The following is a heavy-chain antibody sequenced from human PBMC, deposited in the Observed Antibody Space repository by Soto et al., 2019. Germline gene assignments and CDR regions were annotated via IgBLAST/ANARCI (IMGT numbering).Heavy chain of an antibody. CDR2: IYYSGST. J-gene: IGHJ4*02. CDR3: ARRYCSSTSCYSALEY. CDR1: GGSISSYY. V-gene: IGHV4-59*01. Sequence: PSETLSLTCTVSGGSISSYYWSWIRQPPGKGLEWIGYIYYSGSTNYNPSLKSRVTISVDTSKNQFSLKLSSVTATDTAVYYCARRYCSSTSCYSALEYWGQGTLVTVSS. D-gene: IGHD2-2*01.